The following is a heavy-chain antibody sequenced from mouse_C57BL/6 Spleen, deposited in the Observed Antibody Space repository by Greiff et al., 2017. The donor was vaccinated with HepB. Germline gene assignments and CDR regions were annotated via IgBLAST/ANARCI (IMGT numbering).Heavy chain of an antibody. CDR2: ISSGSSTT. CDR3: AKGNLYGKAMDY. J-gene: IGHJ4*01. Sequence: EVQVVESGGGLVKPGGSLKLSCAASGFTFSDYGMHWVRQAPEKGLEWVAYISSGSSTTYYADTGKGRFTISRDNAKNNLFLQMTSLRSEDTAMYYCAKGNLYGKAMDYWGQGTSVTVSS. CDR1: GFTFSDYG. D-gene: IGHD2-1*01. V-gene: IGHV5-17*01.